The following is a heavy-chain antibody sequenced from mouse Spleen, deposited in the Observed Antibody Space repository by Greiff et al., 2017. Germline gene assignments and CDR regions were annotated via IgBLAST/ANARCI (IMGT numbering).Heavy chain of an antibody. J-gene: IGHJ4*01. Sequence: QVQLQQPGAELVKPGASVKLSCKASGYTFTSYWMQWVKQRPGQGLEWIGEIDPSDSYTNYNQKFKGKATLTVDTSSSTAYMQLSSLTSEDSAVYYYARRLLEGAMDYWGQGTSVTVSS. V-gene: IGHV1-50*01. D-gene: IGHD2-3*01. CDR3: ARRLLEGAMDY. CDR2: IDPSDSYT. CDR1: GYTFTSYW.